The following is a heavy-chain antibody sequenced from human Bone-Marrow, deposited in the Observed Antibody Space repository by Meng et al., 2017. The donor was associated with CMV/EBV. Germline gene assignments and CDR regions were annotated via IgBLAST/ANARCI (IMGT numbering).Heavy chain of an antibody. J-gene: IGHJ4*02. CDR1: GFTFSSYA. Sequence: GGSLRLSCAASGFTFSSYAMHWVRQAPGKGLEWVAVISYDGSNKYYADSVKGRFTISRDNSKNTLYLQMNSLRAEDTAVFYCARDPLIDYYASGSYTFDYWGQGALVTVSS. CDR3: ARDPLIDYYASGSYTFDY. D-gene: IGHD3-10*01. CDR2: ISYDGSNK. V-gene: IGHV3-30-3*01.